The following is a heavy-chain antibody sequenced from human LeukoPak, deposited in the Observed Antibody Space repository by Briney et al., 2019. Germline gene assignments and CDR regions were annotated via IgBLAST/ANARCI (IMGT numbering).Heavy chain of an antibody. CDR2: INHSGST. CDR1: GGSFRGYY. J-gene: IGHJ6*04. Sequence: SETLSLTCAVYGGSFRGYYWSWVRQPPGKGLEWIGEINHSGSTNYNPSLKSRVTISVDTSKNQFSLKLSSVTAADTAVYYCARPYCSSTSCYGVTDVWGKGTTVTVSS. D-gene: IGHD2-2*01. CDR3: ARPYCSSTSCYGVTDV. V-gene: IGHV4-34*01.